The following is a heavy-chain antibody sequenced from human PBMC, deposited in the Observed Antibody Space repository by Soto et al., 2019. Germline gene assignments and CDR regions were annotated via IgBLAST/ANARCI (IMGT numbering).Heavy chain of an antibody. CDR3: AKEMVRGVIAGGPFDY. Sequence: PGGSLRLSCAASGFTFSDYYMSWIRQAPGKGLEWVSAISGSGSSTYYADSVKGRFTISRDNSKNTLYLQMNSLRAEDTAVYYCAKEMVRGVIAGGPFDYWGQGTLVTVSS. V-gene: IGHV3-23*01. CDR1: GFTFSDYY. CDR2: ISGSGSST. J-gene: IGHJ4*02. D-gene: IGHD3-10*01.